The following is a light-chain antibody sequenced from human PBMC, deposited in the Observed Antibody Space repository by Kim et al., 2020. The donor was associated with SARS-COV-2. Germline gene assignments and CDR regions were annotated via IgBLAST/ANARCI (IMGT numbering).Light chain of an antibody. CDR2: QDS. Sequence: SYELTQPPSVFVSPRQTASITCSGDQLGNKYVCWYQQKPGQSPVLVMYQDSERPSGIPERFSGSNSGDTATLTISGTQAMDEADYYCQAWDSSTDVSVFGTGTKVTVL. V-gene: IGLV3-1*01. J-gene: IGLJ1*01. CDR3: QAWDSSTDVSV. CDR1: QLGNKY.